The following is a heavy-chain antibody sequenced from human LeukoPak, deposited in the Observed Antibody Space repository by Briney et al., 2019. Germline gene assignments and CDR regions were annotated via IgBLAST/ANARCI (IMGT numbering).Heavy chain of an antibody. J-gene: IGHJ4*02. CDR3: ARDRRAITMVRGVISHFDY. V-gene: IGHV4-39*07. CDR2: IYYSGST. D-gene: IGHD3-10*01. Sequence: PSETLSLTCTVSGGSISSSSYYWGWIRQPPGKGLEWIGSIYYSGSTYYNPSLKSRVTISVDTSKNQFSLKLSSVTAADTAVYYCARDRRAITMVRGVISHFDYWGQGTLVTVSS. CDR1: GGSISSSSYY.